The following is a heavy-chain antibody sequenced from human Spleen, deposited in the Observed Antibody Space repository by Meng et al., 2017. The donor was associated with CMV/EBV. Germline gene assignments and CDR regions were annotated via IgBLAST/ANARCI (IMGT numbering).Heavy chain of an antibody. D-gene: IGHD2-2*01. V-gene: IGHV3-7*01. CDR2: IAQGGEQK. CDR3: AKDREYIVVVPAALDY. Sequence: GESLKISCAASGFTFSDYWMSWVRQAPGKGLQWVANIAQGGEQKHYVDSLKGRFTISRDNPKNALYLQLNSLRAEDTAVYYCAKDREYIVVVPAALDYWGQGTLVTVSS. J-gene: IGHJ4*02. CDR1: GFTFSDYW.